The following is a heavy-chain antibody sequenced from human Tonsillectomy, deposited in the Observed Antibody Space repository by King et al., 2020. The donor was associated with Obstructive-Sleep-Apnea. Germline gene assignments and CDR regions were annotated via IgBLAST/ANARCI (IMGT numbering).Heavy chain of an antibody. D-gene: IGHD6-13*01. J-gene: IGHJ5*02. CDR2: INHSGST. V-gene: IGHV4-34*01. CDR1: GGSFSDYY. CDR3: ARGSGAADVNWFDP. Sequence: VQLQQWGAGLLKPSETLPLTCAVYGGSFSDYYWSWIRQPPGKGLEWIGEINHSGSTNSNPSLKSRVPISVDMSKNQFSLKLTSVTAADTAGYYCARGSGAADVNWFDPWGQGALVTVSS.